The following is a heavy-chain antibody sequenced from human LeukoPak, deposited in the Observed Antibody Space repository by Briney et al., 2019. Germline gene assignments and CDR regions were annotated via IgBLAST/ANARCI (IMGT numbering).Heavy chain of an antibody. J-gene: IGHJ4*02. CDR3: ARGRLNGNVDF. Sequence: ASVKVSCKTSGYTFTGYDINWVRQAAGQGFEWMGWTNPNSGDTGYAHNLPGRITITRDSSTATVFMELSSLRSEDTAMYYCARGRLNGNVDFWGQGTPVTVSS. D-gene: IGHD1-20*01. CDR1: GYTFTGYD. CDR2: TNPNSGDT. V-gene: IGHV1-8*01.